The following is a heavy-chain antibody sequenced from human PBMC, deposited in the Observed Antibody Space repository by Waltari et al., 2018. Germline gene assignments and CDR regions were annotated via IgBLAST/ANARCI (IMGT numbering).Heavy chain of an antibody. D-gene: IGHD6-19*01. CDR1: GGSISSYY. Sequence: QVQLQESGPGLVKPSETLSLTCTVSGGSISSYYWSWIRQPPGKGLEWIGYIYYSGSTNYYPSLKSRVTISVDTSKNQFSLKLSSVTAADTAVYYCASLYSSGWYDAFDIWGQGTMVTVSS. CDR3: ASLYSSGWYDAFDI. V-gene: IGHV4-59*08. CDR2: IYYSGST. J-gene: IGHJ3*02.